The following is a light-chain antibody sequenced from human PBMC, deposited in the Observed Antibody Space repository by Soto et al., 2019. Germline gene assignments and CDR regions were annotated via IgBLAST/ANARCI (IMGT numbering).Light chain of an antibody. Sequence: QSALTQPASVSGSPGQSITISCTGTSSDVGGYNYVSWYQQHPGKAPKLMIYDVSNRPSGVSNRFSSSKSGNTASLTISALQAEDEADYYCSSYTSSSTHVVFGGGTKVTVL. J-gene: IGLJ2*01. CDR3: SSYTSSSTHVV. V-gene: IGLV2-14*01. CDR1: SSDVGGYNY. CDR2: DVS.